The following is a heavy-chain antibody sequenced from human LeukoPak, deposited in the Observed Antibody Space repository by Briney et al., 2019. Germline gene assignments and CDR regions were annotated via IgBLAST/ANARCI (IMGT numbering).Heavy chain of an antibody. D-gene: IGHD6-19*01. CDR2: TYYRSKWYN. V-gene: IGHV6-1*01. Sequence: SQTLSLTCAISGDSVSSNSAAWNWLRQSPSRGLEWLGKTYYRSKWYNDYAVSVKSRITINPDTSKNQFSLQLNSVTPEDTAVYYCAREGVIAVAGTALFDYWGQGTLVTVSS. CDR3: AREGVIAVAGTALFDY. CDR1: GDSVSSNSAA. J-gene: IGHJ4*02.